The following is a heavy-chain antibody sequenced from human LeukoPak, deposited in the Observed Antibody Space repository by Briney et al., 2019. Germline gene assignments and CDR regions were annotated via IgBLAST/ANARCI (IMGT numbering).Heavy chain of an antibody. CDR2: IRQDGNEK. Sequence: GGSLRLSCAASGFTFSGYWMSWARQAPGKGLEWVANIRQDGNEKHYVDSVKGRFTISRDNAKNSLYLQMNSLRAEDTAVYYCARVGYYDSSGYYGLDYWGQGTLVTVSS. CDR1: GFTFSGYW. V-gene: IGHV3-7*01. J-gene: IGHJ4*02. CDR3: ARVGYYDSSGYYGLDY. D-gene: IGHD3-22*01.